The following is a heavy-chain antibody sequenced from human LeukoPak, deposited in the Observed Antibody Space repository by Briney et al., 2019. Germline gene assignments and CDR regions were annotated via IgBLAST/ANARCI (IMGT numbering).Heavy chain of an antibody. CDR2: ISYDGSNK. J-gene: IGHJ4*02. V-gene: IGHV3-30-3*01. CDR1: GFTFSSYA. Sequence: GGSLRLSCAASGFTFSSYAMHWVRQAPGKGLEWVAVISYDGSNKYYADSVKGRFTISRDNSKNTLYLQMNSLRAEDTAVYYCAKDHSSAWYDYWGQGTLVTVSS. D-gene: IGHD6-19*01. CDR3: AKDHSSAWYDY.